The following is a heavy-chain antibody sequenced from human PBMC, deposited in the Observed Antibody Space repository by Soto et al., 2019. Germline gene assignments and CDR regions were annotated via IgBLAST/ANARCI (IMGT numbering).Heavy chain of an antibody. CDR3: AKEGSSWSLDY. Sequence: PGGSLRLSCAASGFTFSSYGMHWVRQAPGKGLEWVAVISYDGSNKYYADSVKGRFTISRDNSKNTLYLQMNSLRAEDTAVYYCAKEGSSWSLDYWGQGTLVTVSS. CDR2: ISYDGSNK. D-gene: IGHD6-13*01. V-gene: IGHV3-30*18. CDR1: GFTFSSYG. J-gene: IGHJ4*02.